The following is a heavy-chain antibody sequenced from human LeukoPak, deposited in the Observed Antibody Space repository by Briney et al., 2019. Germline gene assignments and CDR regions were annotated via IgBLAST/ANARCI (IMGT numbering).Heavy chain of an antibody. CDR3: AKDAVTIFGVVYFDY. Sequence: PGGSLRLSCAASGFTVSSNYMSWVRQAPGKGLEWVAFIRYDGSNKYYADSVKGRFTISRDNSKNTLYLQMNSLRAEDTAVYYCAKDAVTIFGVVYFDYWGQGTLVTVSS. J-gene: IGHJ4*02. CDR2: IRYDGSNK. D-gene: IGHD3-3*01. V-gene: IGHV3-30*02. CDR1: GFTVSSNY.